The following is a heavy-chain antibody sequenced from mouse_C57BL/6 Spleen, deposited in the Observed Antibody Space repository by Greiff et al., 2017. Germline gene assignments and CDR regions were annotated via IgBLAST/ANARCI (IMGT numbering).Heavy chain of an antibody. V-gene: IGHV1-82*01. CDR1: GYAFSSSW. D-gene: IGHD2-5*01. CDR3: ARSRYSNSYFDY. J-gene: IGHJ2*01. CDR2: IYPGDGDT. Sequence: QVQLKESGPELVKPGASVKISCKASGYAFSSSWMNWVKQRPGKGLEWIGRIYPGDGDTNYNGKFKGKATLTADKSSSTAYMQLSSLTSADSAVYFCARSRYSNSYFDYWGQGTTLTVSS.